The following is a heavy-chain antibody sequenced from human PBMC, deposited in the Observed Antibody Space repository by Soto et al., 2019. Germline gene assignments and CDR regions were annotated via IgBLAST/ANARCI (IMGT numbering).Heavy chain of an antibody. Sequence: SETLSLTCTVSGGSISSGDYYWSWIRQPPGKGLEWIGYTYYSGSTYYNPSLKSRVTISVDTSKNQFSLKLSSVTAADTAVYYCARVFSDSSSFFDPWGQGTLVTVSS. CDR2: TYYSGST. V-gene: IGHV4-30-4*01. D-gene: IGHD6-13*01. J-gene: IGHJ5*02. CDR1: GGSISSGDYY. CDR3: ARVFSDSSSFFDP.